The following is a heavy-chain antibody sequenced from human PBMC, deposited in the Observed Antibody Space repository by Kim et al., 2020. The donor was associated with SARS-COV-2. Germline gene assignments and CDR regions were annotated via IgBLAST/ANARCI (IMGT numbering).Heavy chain of an antibody. J-gene: IGHJ4*02. CDR2: IIPILGIA. Sequence: SVKVSCKASGGTFSSYAISWVRQAPGQGLEWMGRIIPILGIANYAQKFQGRVTITADKSTSTAYMELSSLRSEDTAVYYCARDKGYCSSTSCYGGLGYWGQGTLVTVSS. CDR3: ARDKGYCSSTSCYGGLGY. CDR1: GGTFSSYA. V-gene: IGHV1-69*04. D-gene: IGHD2-2*01.